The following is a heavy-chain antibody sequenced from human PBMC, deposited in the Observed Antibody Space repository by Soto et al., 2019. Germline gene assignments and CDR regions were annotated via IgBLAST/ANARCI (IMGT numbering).Heavy chain of an antibody. J-gene: IGHJ6*02. V-gene: IGHV1-69*01. CDR1: GGTFSSYA. Sequence: QVQLGQSGAEVQKPGSSVKVSCKASGGTFSSYAISWVRQAPGQGLEWMGGIIPIFGTANYAQKFQGRVTITADEATSTAYMELSSLRSEDTDVYYCARGYGTTIFYYYYGMDVWGRGTTVTVSS. CDR2: IIPIFGTA. CDR3: ARGYGTTIFYYYYGMDV. D-gene: IGHD1-7*01.